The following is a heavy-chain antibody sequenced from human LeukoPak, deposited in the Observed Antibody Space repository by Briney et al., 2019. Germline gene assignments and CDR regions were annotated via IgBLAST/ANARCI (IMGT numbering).Heavy chain of an antibody. J-gene: IGHJ4*02. D-gene: IGHD3-16*01. CDR1: GYTFTSYG. V-gene: IGHV1-18*01. CDR3: ARGSSYGFSMGY. Sequence: ASVKVSCKASGYTFTSYGINWVRQAPGQGLEWMGWISTYNGDTNYAQKLQGRVTMTTDTSTSTAYMELRSLRSDDTAVYYCARGSSYGFSMGYWGQGTLDTVSS. CDR2: ISTYNGDT.